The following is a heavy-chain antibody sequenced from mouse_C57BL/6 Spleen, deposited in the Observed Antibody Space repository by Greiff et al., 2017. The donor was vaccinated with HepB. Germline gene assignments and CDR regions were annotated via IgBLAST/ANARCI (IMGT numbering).Heavy chain of an antibody. CDR3: ARFTTVPFHWYFDV. CDR1: GYTFTDYY. D-gene: IGHD1-1*01. J-gene: IGHJ1*03. V-gene: IGHV1-26*01. Sequence: EVQLQQSGPELVKPGASVKISCKASGYTFTDYYMNWVKQSHGKSLEWIGDINPNNGGTSYNQKFKGKATLTVDKSSSTAYMELRSLTSEDSAVYYCARFTTVPFHWYFDVWGTGTTVTVSS. CDR2: INPNNGGT.